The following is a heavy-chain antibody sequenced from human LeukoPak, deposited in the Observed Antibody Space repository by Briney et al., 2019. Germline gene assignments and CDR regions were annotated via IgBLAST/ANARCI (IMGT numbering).Heavy chain of an antibody. D-gene: IGHD5-24*01. CDR1: GLTLRSFW. V-gene: IGHV3-7*01. CDR2: INQDGSAT. J-gene: IGHJ4*02. CDR3: ARERDGRFFDY. Sequence: GGSLSLSCAVSGLTLRSFWMSWVRQAPGKGGEWVANINQDGSATYFVDSVRGRFTISRDNSKNSLHLQMNTLRAEDTAVYYCARERDGRFFDYWGQGTLVTVSS.